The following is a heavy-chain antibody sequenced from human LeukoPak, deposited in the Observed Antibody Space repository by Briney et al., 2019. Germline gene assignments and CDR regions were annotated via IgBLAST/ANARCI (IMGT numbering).Heavy chain of an antibody. D-gene: IGHD4-23*01. Sequence: TGRSLRLSCAASGFTFSSYGMHWVRQAPGKGLEWVAVISYDGSNKYYADSVKGRFTISRDNSKNTLYLQMNSLRAEDTAVYYCAKDGGDYGGFDYWGQGTLVTVSS. J-gene: IGHJ4*02. CDR3: AKDGGDYGGFDY. CDR1: GFTFSSYG. V-gene: IGHV3-30*18. CDR2: ISYDGSNK.